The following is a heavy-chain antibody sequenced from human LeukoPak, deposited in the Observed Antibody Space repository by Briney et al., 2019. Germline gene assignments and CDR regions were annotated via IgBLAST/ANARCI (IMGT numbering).Heavy chain of an antibody. D-gene: IGHD3-3*01. J-gene: IGHJ4*02. CDR1: GYTFSSYW. Sequence: RGESLKISCKGSGYTFSSYWIGWVRQMPGKGLEWMGINYPGDSDTRYSPSLQGQVTISVDTSIGTAYLQWSSLKASDTAIYYCARQNDFRLDYWGQGTLVTVSS. CDR2: NYPGDSDT. V-gene: IGHV5-51*01. CDR3: ARQNDFRLDY.